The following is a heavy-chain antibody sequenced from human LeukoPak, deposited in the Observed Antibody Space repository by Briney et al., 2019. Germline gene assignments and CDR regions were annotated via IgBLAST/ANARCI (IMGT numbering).Heavy chain of an antibody. CDR2: TYYRSKWYN. J-gene: IGHJ2*01. D-gene: IGHD2-2*01. V-gene: IGHV6-1*01. CDR1: VDSVSSNSAA. Sequence: SQTLSLTCAISVDSVSSNSAAWNWIRQSPSRGLEWLGRTYYRSKWYNDYAVSVKSRITINPDTSKNQFSLQLNSVTPEDTAVYYCARAGYCSSTSCPGDYWYFNLWGRGTLVTVSS. CDR3: ARAGYCSSTSCPGDYWYFNL.